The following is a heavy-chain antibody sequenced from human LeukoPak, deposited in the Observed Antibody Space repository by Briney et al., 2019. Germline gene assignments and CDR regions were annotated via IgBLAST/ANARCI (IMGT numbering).Heavy chain of an antibody. CDR2: VYYSGST. V-gene: IGHV4-59*01. J-gene: IGHJ4*02. D-gene: IGHD4-23*01. CDR1: GDFITAYY. CDR3: ARHAGKSDY. Sequence: SQTLSLTCTVSGDFITAYYCIWIRQPPGKGLEWIGYVYYSGSTEYNPSLRSRVTISLEMSKHQFSLNLTSVTAADTAVYYCARHAGKSDYWGQGTLVTVYS.